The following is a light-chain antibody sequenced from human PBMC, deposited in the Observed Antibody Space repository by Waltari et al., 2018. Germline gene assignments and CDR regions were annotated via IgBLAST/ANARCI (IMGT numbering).Light chain of an antibody. Sequence: LVLTHSPPAPASLAPPSKLTCGLPGEYSPYAIPWHHQQPLKGPRYLMTVNSDGSHKKGDGISERFSGSSSDLDRYLIISRLQSDDEADYFCQTWGTGIQVFGSGTKLTVL. CDR1: GEYSPYA. CDR3: QTWGTGIQV. V-gene: IGLV4-69*01. J-gene: IGLJ3*02. CDR2: VNSDGSH.